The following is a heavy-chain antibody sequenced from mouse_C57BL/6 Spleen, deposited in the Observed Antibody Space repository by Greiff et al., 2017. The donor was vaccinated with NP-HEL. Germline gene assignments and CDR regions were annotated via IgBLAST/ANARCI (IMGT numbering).Heavy chain of an antibody. CDR2: INPNNGGT. CDR1: GYTFTDYY. Sequence: VQLQQSGPELVKPGASVKISCKASGYTFTDYYMNWVKQSHGKSLEWIGDINPNNGGTSYNQKFKGKATLTVDKSSSTAYMELRSLTSEDSAVYYCAREVNWDYFDYWGQGTTLTVSS. D-gene: IGHD4-1*01. CDR3: AREVNWDYFDY. V-gene: IGHV1-26*01. J-gene: IGHJ2*01.